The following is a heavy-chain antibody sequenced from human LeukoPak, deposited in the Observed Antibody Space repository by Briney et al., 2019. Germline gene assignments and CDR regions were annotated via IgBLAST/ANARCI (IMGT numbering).Heavy chain of an antibody. CDR1: GFTFSSYT. J-gene: IGHJ4*02. CDR2: ISYDGNNK. D-gene: IGHD2-15*01. CDR3: ARAGYCSGNSCTVGAY. Sequence: PGGSLRLSCAASGFTFSSYTMHWVRQAPGKGLEWVAVISYDGNNKYYAGSVKGRFTISRDNSKNTLYLQMSSLTAEDTAVYYCARAGYCSGNSCTVGAYWGQGTLVTVSS. V-gene: IGHV3-30-3*01.